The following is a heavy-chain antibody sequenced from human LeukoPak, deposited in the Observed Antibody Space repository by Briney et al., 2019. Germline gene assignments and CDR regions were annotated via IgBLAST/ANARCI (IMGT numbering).Heavy chain of an antibody. CDR1: GLSISSTTYY. J-gene: IGHJ3*02. Sequence: SETLSLTCSVFGLSISSTTYYWVWIRQPPGKGLECIASIHYTGRAYYTPSLKSRATISADTSKNHFSLHLRTVTAADTAVYYCARHFDNGDYKKTFDIWGQGTMVTVSS. D-gene: IGHD4-17*01. V-gene: IGHV4-39*01. CDR3: ARHFDNGDYKKTFDI. CDR2: IHYTGRA.